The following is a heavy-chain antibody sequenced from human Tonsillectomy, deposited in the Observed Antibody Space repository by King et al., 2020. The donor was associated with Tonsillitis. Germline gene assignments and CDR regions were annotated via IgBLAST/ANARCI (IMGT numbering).Heavy chain of an antibody. CDR1: GFTFSSYA. V-gene: IGHV3-30-3*01. D-gene: IGHD1-26*01. CDR3: ARYLHHIVGATLYSNAMDV. Sequence: VQLVESGGGVVQPGRSLRLSCAASGFTFSSYAMHWVRQAPGKGLEWVAVISYDGTNKYDADSVKGRFTLSSDNSKNTLCLQMNNLSTEATAVYYCARYLHHIVGATLYSNAMDVWGQGTTVTVSS. J-gene: IGHJ6*02. CDR2: ISYDGTNK.